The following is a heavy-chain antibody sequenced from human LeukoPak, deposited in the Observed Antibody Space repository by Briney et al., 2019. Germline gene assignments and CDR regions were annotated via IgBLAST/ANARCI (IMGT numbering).Heavy chain of an antibody. J-gene: IGHJ6*03. CDR2: INHSGST. D-gene: IGHD4-23*01. CDR1: GGSFSGYY. CDR3: ARLPTLTPRPNMDV. Sequence: SETLSLTFAVYGGSFSGYYWSWIRQPPGKGLEWIGEINHSGSTNYNPSLKSRVTISVDTSKNQFSLKLSSVTAADTAVYYCARLPTLTPRPNMDVWGKGTTVTVSS. V-gene: IGHV4-34*01.